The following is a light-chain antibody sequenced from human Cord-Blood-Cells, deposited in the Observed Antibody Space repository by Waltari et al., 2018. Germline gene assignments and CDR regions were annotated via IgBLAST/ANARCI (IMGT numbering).Light chain of an antibody. J-gene: IGLJ3*02. CDR1: SKNVRNQG. V-gene: IGLV10-54*01. CDR2: RNN. CDR3: SAWDSSLSAWV. Sequence: QAGLTQPPSVSKGLRPHDTLTCTGNSKNVRNQGAAWLQQHQGPPPKLLSYRNNNRPSGISERLSAYRSGNTASLTITGLQPEDEADYYCSAWDSSLSAWVFGGGTKLTVL.